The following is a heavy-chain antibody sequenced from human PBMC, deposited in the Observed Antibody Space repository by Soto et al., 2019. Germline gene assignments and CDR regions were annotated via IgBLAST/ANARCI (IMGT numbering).Heavy chain of an antibody. CDR1: GFTFSSYA. D-gene: IGHD1-26*01. V-gene: IGHV3-30-3*01. Sequence: QVQLVESGGGVVQPGRSLRLSYAASGFTFSSYAMHWVRQAPGKGLEWVAVISYDGSNKYYADSVKGRFTISRDNSKNTLYLQMNSLRAEDTAVYYCARAASGSYGMDDWGQGTTVTVSS. CDR3: ARAASGSYGMDD. J-gene: IGHJ6*02. CDR2: ISYDGSNK.